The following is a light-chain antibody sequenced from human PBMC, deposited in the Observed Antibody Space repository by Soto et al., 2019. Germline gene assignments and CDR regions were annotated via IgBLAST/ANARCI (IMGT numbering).Light chain of an antibody. J-gene: IGKJ1*01. V-gene: IGKV3-20*01. Sequence: EIVLTQSPGTLSLSPGERATLSCRASQSVNCNYLAWNQRKPGQAPRLLIYGASNRATDIPYRFSASGSGTDFTLTITRLEAEDFAVYYCQQYDSTPPTFGLGTKVEVK. CDR3: QQYDSTPPT. CDR1: QSVNCNY. CDR2: GAS.